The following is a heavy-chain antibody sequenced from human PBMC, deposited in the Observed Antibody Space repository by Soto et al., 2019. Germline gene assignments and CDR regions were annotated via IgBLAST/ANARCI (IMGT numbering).Heavy chain of an antibody. CDR3: AREETAWPLAYGLDV. J-gene: IGHJ6*02. D-gene: IGHD2-21*02. CDR1: GFTFSGYS. Sequence: GSLRLSCAASGFTFSGYSMNWVRQAPGKGLEWVASISTRSDIYYADSVKGRFTISRDNAKNSVSLQMNSLRAEDTAVYYCAREETAWPLAYGLDVWGQGTTVTVSS. V-gene: IGHV3-21*01. CDR2: ISTRSDI.